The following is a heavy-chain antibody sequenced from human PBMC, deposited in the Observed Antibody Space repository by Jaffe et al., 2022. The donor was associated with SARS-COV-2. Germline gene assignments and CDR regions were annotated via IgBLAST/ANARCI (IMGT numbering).Heavy chain of an antibody. V-gene: IGHV3-23*01. D-gene: IGHD3-22*01. Sequence: EVQLLESGGGLVQPGGSLRLSCAASGFTFSSYAMSWVRQAPGKGLEWVSAISGSGGSTYYADSVKGRFTISRDNSKNTLYLQMNSLRAEDTAVYYCAKEIRNYYDSSGYYIPAGAFDIWGQGTMVTVSS. CDR2: ISGSGGST. CDR1: GFTFSSYA. J-gene: IGHJ3*02. CDR3: AKEIRNYYDSSGYYIPAGAFDI.